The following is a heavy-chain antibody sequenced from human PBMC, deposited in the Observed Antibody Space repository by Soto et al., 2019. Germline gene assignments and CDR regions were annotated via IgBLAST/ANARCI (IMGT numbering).Heavy chain of an antibody. J-gene: IGHJ5*02. D-gene: IGHD2-21*01. CDR2: IYYSGST. CDR1: GGSISSSSYY. Sequence: QLQLQESGPGLVKPSETLSLTCTVSGGSISSSSYYWGWIRQPPGKGLEWIGSIYYSGSTYYNPSLKSRITISADTSKNQFALKLSSVTAADTAVYYCARPASDVALGHWFDPWGQGTLVTVSS. V-gene: IGHV4-39*01. CDR3: ARPASDVALGHWFDP.